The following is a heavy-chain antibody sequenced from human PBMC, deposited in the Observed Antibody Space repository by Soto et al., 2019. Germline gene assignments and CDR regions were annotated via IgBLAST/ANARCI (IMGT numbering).Heavy chain of an antibody. D-gene: IGHD6-13*01. Sequence: PGGSLRLSCAASGFTVSSNYMSWVRQAPGKGLEWVSVIYSGGSTYYADSVKGRFTISRDNSRNTLYLQMNSLRAEDTAVYYCARDRVAAAGYDDYWGQGTLVTVSS. CDR1: GFTVSSNY. V-gene: IGHV3-66*01. CDR2: IYSGGST. CDR3: ARDRVAAAGYDDY. J-gene: IGHJ4*02.